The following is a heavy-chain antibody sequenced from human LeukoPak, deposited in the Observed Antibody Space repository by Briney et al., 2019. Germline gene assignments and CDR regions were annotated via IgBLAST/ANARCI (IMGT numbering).Heavy chain of an antibody. CDR2: IYPGDSDS. Sequence: GESLKISCKGSGYSFTNYWIAWVRQMPGKGLEWMGIIYPGDSDSRYSPSFQGQVTISVDKSISTAYLQWSSLKASDTAMYYCARGRGLVRGAYYSDYWGRRTLVTVSS. CDR3: ARGRGLVRGAYYSDY. V-gene: IGHV5-51*01. D-gene: IGHD3-10*01. J-gene: IGHJ4*02. CDR1: GYSFTNYW.